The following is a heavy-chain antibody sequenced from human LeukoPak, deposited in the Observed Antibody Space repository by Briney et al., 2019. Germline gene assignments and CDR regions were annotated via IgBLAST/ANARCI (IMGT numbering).Heavy chain of an antibody. Sequence: GGSLRLSCAASGFTFSSYWMHWVRQAPGKGLVWVSRINSDGSSTSYADSVKGRFTISRDNAKNTLYLQMNSLRAEDTAVYYCARVRWEYSSSWELDYWGQGTLVTVSS. CDR3: ARVRWEYSSSWELDY. J-gene: IGHJ4*02. CDR2: INSDGSST. CDR1: GFTFSSYW. V-gene: IGHV3-74*01. D-gene: IGHD6-13*01.